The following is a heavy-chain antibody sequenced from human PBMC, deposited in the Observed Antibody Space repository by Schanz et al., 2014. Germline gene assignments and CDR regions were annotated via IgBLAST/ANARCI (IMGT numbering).Heavy chain of an antibody. CDR3: ARAGYDADNWFDP. V-gene: IGHV3-48*01. D-gene: IGHD2-2*01. CDR2: ISSASSTI. CDR1: GFIFGSSV. J-gene: IGHJ5*02. Sequence: VQLVESGGGLIQPGGSLRLSCAASGFIFGSSVMAWVRQAPGKGLEWVSYISSASSTINYADSVKGRFTISRDNAKNSLFLQMNSLRAEDTAVYYCARAGYDADNWFDPWGQGTLVTVSS.